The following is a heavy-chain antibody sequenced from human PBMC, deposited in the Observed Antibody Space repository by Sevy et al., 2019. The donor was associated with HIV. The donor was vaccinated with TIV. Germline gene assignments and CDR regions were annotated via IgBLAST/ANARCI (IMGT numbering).Heavy chain of an antibody. CDR2: IKQDGSEK. J-gene: IGHJ4*02. D-gene: IGHD6-19*01. CDR1: GFTLSSYW. Sequence: GGSLRLSCAASGFTLSSYWMTWVRQAPGKGLEYVANIKQDGSEKYYVDSVKGRFTISRDNAKNSLFLQMNSLRAEDTAVYYCAMGAGLKWGQGPLVTVSS. V-gene: IGHV3-7*01. CDR3: AMGAGLK.